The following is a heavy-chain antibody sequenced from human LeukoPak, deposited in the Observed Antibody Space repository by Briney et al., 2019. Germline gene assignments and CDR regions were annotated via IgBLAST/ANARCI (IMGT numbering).Heavy chain of an antibody. D-gene: IGHD6-19*01. Sequence: SETLSLTCTVSGDSISSYYWSWIRQPPGKGLEWIGFVYYSGSTYYNPSLKSRVTISVDTSKNQVSLKLSSVTAADTAVYYCARQRAGYTTGWYSFDYWGQGTRVTASS. CDR1: GDSISSYY. V-gene: IGHV4-59*08. CDR2: VYYSGST. J-gene: IGHJ4*02. CDR3: ARQRAGYTTGWYSFDY.